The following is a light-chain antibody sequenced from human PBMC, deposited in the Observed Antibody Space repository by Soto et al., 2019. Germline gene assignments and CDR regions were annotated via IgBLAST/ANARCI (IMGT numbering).Light chain of an antibody. CDR2: KAS. Sequence: DIQMTQSPSTLSGSVGDRVTITCRASQTISSWLAWYQQKPGKAPKLLIYKASTLKSGVPSRFSGSGSGTEFTLTISSLEPEDFAVYYCQQYHDWYTFGQGTRLEIK. CDR3: QQYHDWYT. J-gene: IGKJ5*01. CDR1: QTISSW. V-gene: IGKV1-5*03.